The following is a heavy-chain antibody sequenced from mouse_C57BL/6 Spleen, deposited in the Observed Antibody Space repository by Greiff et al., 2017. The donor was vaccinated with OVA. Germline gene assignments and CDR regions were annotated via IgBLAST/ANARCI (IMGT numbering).Heavy chain of an antibody. D-gene: IGHD2-4*01. CDR3: ARVDDYGGDFDY. CDR2: ISDGGSYT. J-gene: IGHJ2*01. Sequence: EVKVVESGGGLVKPGGSLKLSCAASGFTFSSYAMSWVRQTPEKRLEWVATISDGGSYTYYPDNVKGRFTISRDNAKNNLYLQMSHLKSEDTAMYYCARVDDYGGDFDYWGQGTTLTVSS. CDR1: GFTFSSYA. V-gene: IGHV5-4*03.